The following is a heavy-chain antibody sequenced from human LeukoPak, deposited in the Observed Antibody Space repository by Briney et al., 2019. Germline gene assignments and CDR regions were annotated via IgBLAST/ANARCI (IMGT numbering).Heavy chain of an antibody. Sequence: GGSLRLSCTASGFTFGDYAMSWVRQAPGKGLEWVSAISGSGGSTYYADSVKGRFTISRDNSKNTLYLQMNSLRAEDTAVYYCAKEEGVAGYCGGDCYWAFDIWGQGTMVTVSS. J-gene: IGHJ3*02. CDR2: ISGSGGST. D-gene: IGHD2-21*02. CDR1: GFTFGDYA. V-gene: IGHV3-23*01. CDR3: AKEEGVAGYCGGDCYWAFDI.